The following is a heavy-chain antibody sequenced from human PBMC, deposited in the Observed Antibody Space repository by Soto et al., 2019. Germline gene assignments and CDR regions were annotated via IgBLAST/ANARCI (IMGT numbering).Heavy chain of an antibody. CDR1: GYTFRSHW. D-gene: IGHD1-26*01. CDR3: ARGPPQDSVNYYPWDY. CDR2: INSDGSTT. V-gene: IGHV3-74*01. Sequence: EVQLVESGGGLVQPGGSLRLSCAGSGYTFRSHWMHWVRQAPGKGLVWVSRINSDGSTTSYADPVKGRFTISRDNAKNTLYLQMNSLRAEDTAVYYCARGPPQDSVNYYPWDYWGQGTLVTVSS. J-gene: IGHJ4*02.